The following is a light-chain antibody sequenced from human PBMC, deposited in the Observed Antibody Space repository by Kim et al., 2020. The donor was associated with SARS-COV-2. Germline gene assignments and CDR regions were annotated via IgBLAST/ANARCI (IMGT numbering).Light chain of an antibody. CDR2: AAS. CDR1: QTVSSSY. Sequence: IVLTQSPGTLSLSPGERATLSCRASQTVSSSYLAWYQQIPGQPPRLLIYAASRRATGIPDRISGSGSGTDFSLIISRLEPEDSAVYYAQRYGTSGWTFGRGTNLEI. CDR3: QRYGTSGWT. J-gene: IGKJ1*01. V-gene: IGKV3-20*01.